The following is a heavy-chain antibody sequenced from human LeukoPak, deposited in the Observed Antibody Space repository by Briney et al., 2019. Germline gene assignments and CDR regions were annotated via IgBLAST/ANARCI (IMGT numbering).Heavy chain of an antibody. CDR2: INPNSGGT. J-gene: IGHJ4*02. CDR3: ARGFSSWYLSPYYLEY. D-gene: IGHD6-13*01. V-gene: IGHV1-2*02. CDR1: GYTFTGYY. Sequence: GASVKVSCKPSGYTFTGYYMHWVRQVPGQALEWMGWINPNSGGTNYAQKFQGRVTMTRETSITTAYMELSRLRSDDTAVYYCARGFSSWYLSPYYLEYCGQGTPVTVSS.